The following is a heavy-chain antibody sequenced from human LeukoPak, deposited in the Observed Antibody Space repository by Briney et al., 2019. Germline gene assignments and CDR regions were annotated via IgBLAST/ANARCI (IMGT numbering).Heavy chain of an antibody. Sequence: AAGSLTLSCAASGFTFSSYALHWVRQAPGMGQGGVAIISYDESNKYYADSVKGRFTISRDNSENTLSPQMNSLRAEGTAVYYCARTYYYGSGSYYKGYFDYWGQGTLVTVSS. V-gene: IGHV3-30-3*01. CDR3: ARTYYYGSGSYYKGYFDY. J-gene: IGHJ4*02. D-gene: IGHD3-10*01. CDR1: GFTFSSYA. CDR2: ISYDESNK.